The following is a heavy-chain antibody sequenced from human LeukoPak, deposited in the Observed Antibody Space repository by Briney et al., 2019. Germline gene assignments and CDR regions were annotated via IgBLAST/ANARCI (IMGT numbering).Heavy chain of an antibody. CDR1: GGSISSYY. CDR2: IYTSGST. V-gene: IGHV4-4*07. CDR3: AKDRPMVRGEIALMDV. D-gene: IGHD3-10*01. Sequence: SETLSLTCTVSGGSISSYYWSWIRQPAGKGLEWIGRIYTSGSTNYNPSLKSRVTMSVDTSKNQFSLKLSSVTAADTAVYYCAKDRPMVRGEIALMDVWGKGTTVTVSS. J-gene: IGHJ6*03.